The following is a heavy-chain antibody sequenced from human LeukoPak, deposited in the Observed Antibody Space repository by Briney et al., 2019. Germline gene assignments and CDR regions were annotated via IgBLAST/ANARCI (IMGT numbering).Heavy chain of an antibody. J-gene: IGHJ3*02. Sequence: GGSLRLSCAASGYTFSDYSVNWVRQVPGKGLEWVSSISSSGTYIYYADSVKGRFTISRDNAKSSLFLQMNSLRAEDTTVYYCVNGNDPDYVWGTYRLDAFDIWGEGTMVIVSS. CDR1: GYTFSDYS. CDR3: VNGNDPDYVWGTYRLDAFDI. D-gene: IGHD3-16*02. V-gene: IGHV3-21*01. CDR2: ISSSGTYI.